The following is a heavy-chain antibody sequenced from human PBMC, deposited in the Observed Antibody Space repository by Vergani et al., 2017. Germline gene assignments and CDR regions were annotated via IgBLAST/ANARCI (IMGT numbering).Heavy chain of an antibody. CDR3: AKVPGYSYGESYYYYYYMDV. CDR1: GFTFRNYA. J-gene: IGHJ6*03. D-gene: IGHD5-18*01. V-gene: IGHV3-23*01. Sequence: EVQLLESGGGLAQPGGSLRLSCAASGFTFRNYAMTWVRQAPGKGLEWVSIISDNGGTTYYADSVKGRFTISRDNSKDTLHLQMNSLRADDTAVYYCAKVPGYSYGESYYYYYYMDVWGKGP. CDR2: ISDNGGTT.